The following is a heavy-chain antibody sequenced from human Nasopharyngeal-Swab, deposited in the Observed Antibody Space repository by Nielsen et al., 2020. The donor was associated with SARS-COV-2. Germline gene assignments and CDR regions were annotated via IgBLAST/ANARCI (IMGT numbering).Heavy chain of an antibody. CDR3: ARGGDPREVVAATDCFDP. D-gene: IGHD2-15*01. Sequence: ASVKVSCKASGYTFTSYGISWVRQAPGQGLEWMGWISAYNGNTNYAQKLQGRVTMTRDTSTNTVYMELYSLTSEDTAVYYCARGGDPREVVAATDCFDPWGQGTLVTVSS. V-gene: IGHV1-18*01. J-gene: IGHJ5*02. CDR2: ISAYNGNT. CDR1: GYTFTSYG.